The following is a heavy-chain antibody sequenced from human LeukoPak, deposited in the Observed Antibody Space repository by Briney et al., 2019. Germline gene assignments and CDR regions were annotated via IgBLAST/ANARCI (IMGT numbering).Heavy chain of an antibody. D-gene: IGHD2-15*01. CDR1: GYSFTSYW. V-gene: IGHV5-51*01. J-gene: IGHJ3*02. Sequence: GESLKISCKGSGYSFTSYWIGWVRQMPGKGLEWMGIIYPGDSDPRYSPSFQGQVTISADKSISTAYLQWSSLKASDTAMYYCARHPPCSGGSCYFQGVAFDIWGQGTMVTVSS. CDR3: ARHPPCSGGSCYFQGVAFDI. CDR2: IYPGDSDP.